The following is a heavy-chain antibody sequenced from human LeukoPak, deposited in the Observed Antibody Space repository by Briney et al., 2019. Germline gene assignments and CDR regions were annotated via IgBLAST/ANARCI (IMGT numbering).Heavy chain of an antibody. D-gene: IGHD2-2*01. CDR1: GFTFTSSA. Sequence: GTSVKVSCKASGFTFTSSAVQWVRQARGQRLEWIGWIVVGSGNTNYAQKFQERVTITRDMSTSTAYMELSSLRSEDTAVYYCAAGGRSTNGDYGACWGQGTLVTVSS. V-gene: IGHV1-58*01. CDR3: AAGGRSTNGDYGAC. CDR2: IVVGSGNT. J-gene: IGHJ4*02.